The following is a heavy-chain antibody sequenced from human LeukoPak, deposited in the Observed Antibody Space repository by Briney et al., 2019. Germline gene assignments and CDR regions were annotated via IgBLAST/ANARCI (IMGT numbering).Heavy chain of an antibody. CDR2: MNPNSGNT. Sequence: ASVTVSFKASGYTFTRYDINRVRQATGQGLEWMGWMNPNSGNTGYAQKFQGRVTMTRNTSISTAYMELSSLRSEDTAVYYCARGSPTQEWFDPWGQGTLVTVSS. V-gene: IGHV1-8*01. CDR3: ARGSPTQEWFDP. J-gene: IGHJ5*02. CDR1: GYTFTRYD.